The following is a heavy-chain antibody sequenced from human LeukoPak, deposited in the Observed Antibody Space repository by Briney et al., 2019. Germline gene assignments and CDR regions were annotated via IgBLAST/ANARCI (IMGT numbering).Heavy chain of an antibody. CDR1: GGSISSYY. CDR3: ARAPRYSSSWYESYYFDY. J-gene: IGHJ4*02. Sequence: PSETLSLTCTVSGGSISSYYWSWIRQPPGKGLEWIGYIYYSGSTYYNPSLKSRVTISVDTSKNQFSLKLSSVTAADTAVYYCARAPRYSSSWYESYYFDYWGQGTLVTVSS. V-gene: IGHV4-59*12. D-gene: IGHD6-13*01. CDR2: IYYSGST.